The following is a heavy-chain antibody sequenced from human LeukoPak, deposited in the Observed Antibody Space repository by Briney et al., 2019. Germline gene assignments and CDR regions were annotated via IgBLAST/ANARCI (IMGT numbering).Heavy chain of an antibody. Sequence: GGSLRLSCAASGFTFSTYAMTWVRQAPGKGLEWVASISVSGDSTYYADSLKGRFSISRDNSKNTLYLQMNSLRAEDTAVYYCAKDQRYCSGGSCYGWFDPWGQGTLVTVSS. J-gene: IGHJ5*02. CDR2: ISVSGDST. V-gene: IGHV3-23*01. D-gene: IGHD2-15*01. CDR1: GFTFSTYA. CDR3: AKDQRYCSGGSCYGWFDP.